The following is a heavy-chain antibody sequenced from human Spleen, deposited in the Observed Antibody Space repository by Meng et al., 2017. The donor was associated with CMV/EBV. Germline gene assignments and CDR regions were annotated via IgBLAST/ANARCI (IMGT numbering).Heavy chain of an antibody. J-gene: IGHJ4*02. CDR1: GGSVSSGNYY. D-gene: IGHD1/OR15-1a*01. Sequence: TLSLTCTVSGGSVSSGNYYWSWIRQPPGKALEWLARIDWDDDKFYSTSLKTRLTISKDTSKNQVVLTMTNMDPVDTATYYCARMGLTGTTDFDYWGQGTLVTVSS. CDR2: IDWDDDK. CDR3: ARMGLTGTTDFDY. V-gene: IGHV2-70*16.